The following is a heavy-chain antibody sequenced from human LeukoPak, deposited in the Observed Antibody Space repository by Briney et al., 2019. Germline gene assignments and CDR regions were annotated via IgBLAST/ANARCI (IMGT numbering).Heavy chain of an antibody. CDR2: IKRDGSDK. Sequence: GGSLRLTCAASGFTFSSYWMSWVRQAPGKGLEWVANIKRDGSDKYYVGSVEGRFTISRDNDKNSLYLQMSSLRAEDTAIYYCARALYNRGWYPDYFDSWGQGALVTVSS. CDR1: GFTFSSYW. D-gene: IGHD6-19*01. CDR3: ARALYNRGWYPDYFDS. J-gene: IGHJ4*02. V-gene: IGHV3-7*01.